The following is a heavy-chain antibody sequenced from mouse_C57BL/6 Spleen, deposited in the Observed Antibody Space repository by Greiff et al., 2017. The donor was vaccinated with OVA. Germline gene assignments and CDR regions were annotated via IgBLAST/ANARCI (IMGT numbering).Heavy chain of an antibody. CDR1: GYTFTSYW. V-gene: IGHV1-64*01. CDR2: IHPNSGST. D-gene: IGHD1-1*01. J-gene: IGHJ2*01. CDR3: AETGYGKGVYYFDY. Sequence: QVQLQQPGAELVKPGASVKLSCKASGYTFTSYWMHWVKQRPGQGLEWIGMIHPNSGSTNYNEKFKSKPTLTVDKSSSTAYMQLSSLTSEDSAVYCCAETGYGKGVYYFDYWGQGTTLTVSA.